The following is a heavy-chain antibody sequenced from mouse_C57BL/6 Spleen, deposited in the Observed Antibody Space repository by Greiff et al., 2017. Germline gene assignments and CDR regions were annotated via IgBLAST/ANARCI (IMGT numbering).Heavy chain of an antibody. D-gene: IGHD1-1*01. Sequence: QVQLQQSGAELVKPGASVKISCKASGYAFSSYWMNWVKQRPGTGLEWIGQIYPGDGDTNYNGKFKGKATLTADKSSSTAYMQLISLTSEDSAVYFGARSDYYGSSPYYFDYWGQGTTLTVSS. CDR1: GYAFSSYW. J-gene: IGHJ2*01. CDR3: ARSDYYGSSPYYFDY. V-gene: IGHV1-80*01. CDR2: IYPGDGDT.